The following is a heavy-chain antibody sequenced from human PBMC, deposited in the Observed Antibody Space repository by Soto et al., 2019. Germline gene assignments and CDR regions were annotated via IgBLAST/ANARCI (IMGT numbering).Heavy chain of an antibody. CDR1: GDTFTNFG. CDR3: ARVLRGVVNWFDP. J-gene: IGHJ5*02. CDR2: IATYNSNR. V-gene: IGHV1-18*01. D-gene: IGHD3-10*01. Sequence: GPEVKKPGASVTVSCKTSGDTFTNFGLSWVRQAPGQGLEWMGWIATYNSNRNYAQKFQGRLTLTTDTSTSTAYMELKSLGYDDTAVYYCARVLRGVVNWFDPWGQGTLVTVSS.